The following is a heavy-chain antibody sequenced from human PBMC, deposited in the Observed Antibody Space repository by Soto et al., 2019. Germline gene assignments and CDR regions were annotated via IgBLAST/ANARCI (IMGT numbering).Heavy chain of an antibody. Sequence: PSETLSLTCAVSGGSISSGGYSWSWIRQPPGKGLEWIGYMYHSGSTNYNPSLKSRVTISVDTSKNQFSLKLSSVTAADTAVYYCATAARRAGNFDSWGQGTLVTVSS. J-gene: IGHJ4*02. CDR3: ATAARRAGNFDS. CDR1: GGSISSGGYS. D-gene: IGHD6-6*01. CDR2: MYHSGST. V-gene: IGHV4-30-2*02.